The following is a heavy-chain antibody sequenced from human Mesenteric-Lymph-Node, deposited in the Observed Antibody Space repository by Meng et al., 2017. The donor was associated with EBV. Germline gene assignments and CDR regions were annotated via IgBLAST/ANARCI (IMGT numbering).Heavy chain of an antibody. CDR2: MNNGGTS. Sequence: QGQFQEGGAGLLKPSETLSLTCAVYGESFSGFYGSWVRQAPGKGLEWIGEMNNGGTSNYNPSLESRVTISVDPSKNQFSLNLRSVTAADTAVYYCARVKPSIWFGELFYYFDYWGPGILVTVSS. CDR3: ARVKPSIWFGELFYYFDY. CDR1: GESFSGFY. V-gene: IGHV4-34*01. D-gene: IGHD3-10*01. J-gene: IGHJ4*02.